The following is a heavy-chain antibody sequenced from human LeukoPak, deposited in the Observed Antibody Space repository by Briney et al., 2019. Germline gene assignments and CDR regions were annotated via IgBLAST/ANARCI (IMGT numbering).Heavy chain of an antibody. D-gene: IGHD3-10*01. J-gene: IGHJ4*02. CDR3: ASTILWFGDPKVV. CDR1: GFTFSSYS. Sequence: GGSLRLSCAASGFTFSSYSMNWVRQAPGKGLGWVSSISSSSSYIYYADSVKGRFTISRDNAKNSLYLQMNSLRAEDTAVYYCASTILWFGDPKVVWGQGTLVTVSS. CDR2: ISSSSSYI. V-gene: IGHV3-21*01.